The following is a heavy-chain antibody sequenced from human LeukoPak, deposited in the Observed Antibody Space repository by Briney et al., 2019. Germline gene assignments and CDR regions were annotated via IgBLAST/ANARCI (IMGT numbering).Heavy chain of an antibody. V-gene: IGHV4-34*01. CDR1: GGSFSSND. Sequence: SETLSLTCAVSGGSFSSNDWNWIRQPPPPGLEWIGEINHSGSTKYNPSLNSRVTISLDTSENQFSLKLSAVTAADTAVYYCAGGPVTTLEIFYYWGQGTLVTVSS. CDR2: INHSGST. D-gene: IGHD4-17*01. CDR3: AGGPVTTLEIFYY. J-gene: IGHJ4*02.